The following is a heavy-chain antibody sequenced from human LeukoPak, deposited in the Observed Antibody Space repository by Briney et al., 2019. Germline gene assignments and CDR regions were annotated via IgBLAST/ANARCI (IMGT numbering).Heavy chain of an antibody. Sequence: GESLKISCKGSGYSFTSYWIGWVRQMPGKGLEWMGIIYPGDSDTRYSPSFQGQVTISADKSISTAYLQWSSLKASDTAMYYCARRYCSSTSRYDYFDYWGQGTLVTVSS. CDR3: ARRYCSSTSRYDYFDY. D-gene: IGHD2-2*01. CDR1: GYSFTSYW. CDR2: IYPGDSDT. J-gene: IGHJ4*02. V-gene: IGHV5-51*01.